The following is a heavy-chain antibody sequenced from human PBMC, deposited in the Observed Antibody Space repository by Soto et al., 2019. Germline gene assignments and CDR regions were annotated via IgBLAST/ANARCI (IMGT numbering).Heavy chain of an antibody. CDR2: TYYRSKWYN. J-gene: IGHJ6*02. Sequence: QSQTLSLTCAISGDSVSSNSAAWNWIRQSPSRGLEWLGRTYYRSKWYNDYAVSVKSRITINPDPSKNQFSLQLNSVTPEDTAVYYCARDIGIAAAGIPADEYYYYGMDVWGQGTTVTVSS. V-gene: IGHV6-1*01. CDR3: ARDIGIAAAGIPADEYYYYGMDV. D-gene: IGHD6-13*01. CDR1: GDSVSSNSAA.